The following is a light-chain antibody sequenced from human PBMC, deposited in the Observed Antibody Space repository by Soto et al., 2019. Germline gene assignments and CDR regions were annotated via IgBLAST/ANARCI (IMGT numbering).Light chain of an antibody. Sequence: EIVMTQSPAALSVSPGERATLSCRASQSISSDIAWYQQKPGQAPRLLIFGASTRATGFPARFSGSGSGTEFTLTTSSLQSEEVAVYFCQQYNIRPLTFGGGTKVDIK. CDR3: QQYNIRPLT. CDR2: GAS. V-gene: IGKV3-15*01. J-gene: IGKJ4*01. CDR1: QSISSD.